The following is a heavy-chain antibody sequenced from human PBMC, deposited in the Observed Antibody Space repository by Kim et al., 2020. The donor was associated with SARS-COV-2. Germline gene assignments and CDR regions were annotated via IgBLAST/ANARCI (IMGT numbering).Heavy chain of an antibody. J-gene: IGHJ4*02. V-gene: IGHV3-49*04. Sequence: GGSLRLSCTASGFTFGDYAMSWVRQAPGKGLEWVGFIRSKAYGGTTEYAASVKGRFTISRDDSKSIAYLQMNSLKTEDTAVYYCTRVLYYYDSSGYYAFDYWGQGTLVTVSS. CDR2: IRSKAYGGTT. CDR1: GFTFGDYA. CDR3: TRVLYYYDSSGYYAFDY. D-gene: IGHD3-22*01.